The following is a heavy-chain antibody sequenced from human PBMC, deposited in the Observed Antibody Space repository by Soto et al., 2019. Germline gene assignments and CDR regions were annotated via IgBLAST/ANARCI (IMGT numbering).Heavy chain of an antibody. Sequence: QVQLQESGPGLVKPSQTLSLTCTVSGGSISSGGYYWSWIRQHPGKGLEWIGYIYYSGSTYYNPSLKRRFTISVDTAKNQFALKLSSVTAADTAVYYCARVYSSSLFDYWGQGTLVTVSS. CDR2: IYYSGST. V-gene: IGHV4-31*03. CDR3: ARVYSSSLFDY. D-gene: IGHD6-6*01. J-gene: IGHJ4*02. CDR1: GGSISSGGYY.